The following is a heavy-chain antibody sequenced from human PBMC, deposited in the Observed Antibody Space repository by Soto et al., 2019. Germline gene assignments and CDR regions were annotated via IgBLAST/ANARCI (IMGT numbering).Heavy chain of an antibody. CDR2: INHSGST. Sequence: QVQLQQWGAGLLKPSETLSLTCAVYGGSFSGYYWSWIRQPPGKGLEWIGEINHSGSTNYNPSLKSRVTISVDTSKNQFSLKLSSVTAADTAVYYCARDRVTTVTTSKYGWFDPWGQGTLVTVSS. V-gene: IGHV4-34*01. D-gene: IGHD4-4*01. CDR3: ARDRVTTVTTSKYGWFDP. J-gene: IGHJ5*02. CDR1: GGSFSGYY.